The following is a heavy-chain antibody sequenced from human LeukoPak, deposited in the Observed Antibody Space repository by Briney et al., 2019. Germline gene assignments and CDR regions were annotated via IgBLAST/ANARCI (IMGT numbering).Heavy chain of an antibody. J-gene: IGHJ6*02. CDR2: INHSGST. Sequence: PSETLSLTCAVYGGSFSGYYWSWIRQPPGKGLEWIGKINHSGSTNYNPSLKSRVTISVDTSKNQFSLKLSSVTAADTAVYYCARARGNSYGSYYYYGMDVWGQGTTVTVSS. CDR1: GGSFSGYY. D-gene: IGHD5-18*01. CDR3: ARARGNSYGSYYYYGMDV. V-gene: IGHV4-34*01.